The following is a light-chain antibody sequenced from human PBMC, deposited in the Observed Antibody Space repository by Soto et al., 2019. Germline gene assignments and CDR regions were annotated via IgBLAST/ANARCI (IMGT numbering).Light chain of an antibody. CDR3: SAWDGSLNGGV. CDR1: TSNIGSHP. CDR2: ITN. V-gene: IGLV1-44*01. Sequence: QSVLTQPPSASGTPGQRVTISCSGSTSNIGSHPVNWYQQLPGTAHKLLIYITNQRPSGVPDRFSGSKSGTSASLAISGLQSEDEADYYCSAWDGSLNGGVFGGGTKLTVL. J-gene: IGLJ3*02.